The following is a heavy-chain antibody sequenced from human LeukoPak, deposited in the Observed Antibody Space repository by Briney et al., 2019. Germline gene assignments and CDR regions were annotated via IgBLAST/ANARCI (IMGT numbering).Heavy chain of an antibody. V-gene: IGHV1-18*01. D-gene: IGHD5-12*01. CDR1: GYTFTSSG. CDR2: ISAYNGNT. Sequence: EASVKVSCKASGYTFTSSGISWVRQAPGRGLEWMGWISAYNGNTNYAQKLQGRVTMTTDTSTSTAYMELRSLRSDDTAVYYCARDGSGYDPPGYYGMDVWGQGTTVTVSS. J-gene: IGHJ6*02. CDR3: ARDGSGYDPPGYYGMDV.